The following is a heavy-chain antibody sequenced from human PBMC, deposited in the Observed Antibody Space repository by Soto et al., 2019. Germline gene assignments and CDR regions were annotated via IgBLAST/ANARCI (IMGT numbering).Heavy chain of an antibody. CDR1: GFTFSDYY. J-gene: IGHJ3*02. D-gene: IGHD3-9*01. CDR3: ARDADILTGSDAFDI. Sequence: QVQLVESGGGFVKPGGSLRLSCAASGFTFSDYYMSWIRQAPGKGLEWVSYISSSTIYTNYADSVKGRFNISRDNAKNTLYLQMNSLRAEDTAVYYCARDADILTGSDAFDIWGHGKMVTVSS. CDR2: ISSSTIYT. V-gene: IGHV3-11*05.